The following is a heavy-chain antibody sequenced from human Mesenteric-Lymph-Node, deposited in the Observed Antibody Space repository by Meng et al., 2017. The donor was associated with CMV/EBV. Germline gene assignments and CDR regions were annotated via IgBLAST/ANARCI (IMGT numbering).Heavy chain of an antibody. CDR1: GYSFRDYY. Sequence: ASVKVSCKASGYSFRDYYIHWVRQAPGQGPEWMGWINPNSGGTNYAQKFQGRVTMTRDTSISTAYMELSRLRSDDTAVYYCATLPAPYDSSGYYSTEWGQGTLVTVSS. CDR2: INPNSGGT. CDR3: ATLPAPYDSSGYYSTE. V-gene: IGHV1-2*02. D-gene: IGHD3-22*01. J-gene: IGHJ4*02.